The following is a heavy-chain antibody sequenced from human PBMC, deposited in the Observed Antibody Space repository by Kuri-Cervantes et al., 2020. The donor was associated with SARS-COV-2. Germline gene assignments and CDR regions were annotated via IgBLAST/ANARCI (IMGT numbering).Heavy chain of an antibody. CDR2: INPDGSYT. CDR1: GFTFSGHW. J-gene: IGHJ4*02. CDR3: VRDGDHWNFDY. V-gene: IGHV3-74*01. D-gene: IGHD1-1*01. Sequence: GESLKISCAASGFTFSGHWIHWVRQAPGKGLVWVSRINPDGSYTNNADPVKGRFTLSRDNAKNMPFLQMNSLRAEDTAVYYCVRDGDHWNFDYWGQGTLVTVSS.